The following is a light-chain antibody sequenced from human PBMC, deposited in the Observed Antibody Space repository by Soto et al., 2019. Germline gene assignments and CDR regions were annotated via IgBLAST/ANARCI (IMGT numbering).Light chain of an antibody. CDR1: QSVSSIY. V-gene: IGKV3-20*01. Sequence: EIVLTQSPGTLSLSLGERATLSCRASQSVSSIYLAWYQQKPGQAPRLLIYGASSRPTGIPDRFSGSGSGTDFTLTISRLEPEDFAVYHCQQYGSSALTFGGGTKVDIK. CDR2: GAS. CDR3: QQYGSSALT. J-gene: IGKJ4*01.